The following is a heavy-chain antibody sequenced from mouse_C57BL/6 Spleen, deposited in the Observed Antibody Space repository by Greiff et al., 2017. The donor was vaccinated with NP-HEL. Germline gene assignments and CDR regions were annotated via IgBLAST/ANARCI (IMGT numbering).Heavy chain of an antibody. J-gene: IGHJ2*01. CDR2: ISSGGSYT. CDR3: ARRGGELGRVYFDY. V-gene: IGHV5-6*02. D-gene: IGHD4-1*01. CDR1: GFTFSSYG. Sequence: DVMLVESGGDLVKPGGSLKLSCAASGFTFSSYGMSWVRQTPDKRLEWVATISSGGSYTYYPDSVKGRFTISRDNAKNTLYLQMSSLKSEDTARYYCARRGGELGRVYFDYWGQGTTLTVSS.